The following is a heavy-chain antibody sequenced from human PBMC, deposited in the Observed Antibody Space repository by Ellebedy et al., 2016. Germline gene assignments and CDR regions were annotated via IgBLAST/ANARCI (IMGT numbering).Heavy chain of an antibody. CDR1: GFTFSNAW. V-gene: IGHV3-15*01. CDR3: TTAHWWLFAA. CDR2: IKSKTDGGTT. J-gene: IGHJ5*02. D-gene: IGHD3-22*01. Sequence: GESLKISXAASGFTFSNAWMSWVRQAPGKGLEWVGRIKSKTDGGTTDYAAPVKGRFTISRDDSKNTLYLQMNSLKTEDTVVYYCTTAHWWLFAAWGQGTLVTVSS.